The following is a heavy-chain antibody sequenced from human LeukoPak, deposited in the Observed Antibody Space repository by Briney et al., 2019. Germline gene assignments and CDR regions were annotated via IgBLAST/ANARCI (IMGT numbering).Heavy chain of an antibody. CDR1: GFTFSSYG. CDR2: ISASGIST. Sequence: GGSLRLSCAASGFTFSSYGMNWVRQAPGKGLEWVSSISASGISTYYADSVKGRFTISRDNSKNTLYLQMSSLRAEDTAVYYCAKDSGALAAYGQYYFDYWGQGTLVTVSS. D-gene: IGHD1-26*01. CDR3: AKDSGALAAYGQYYFDY. V-gene: IGHV3-23*01. J-gene: IGHJ4*02.